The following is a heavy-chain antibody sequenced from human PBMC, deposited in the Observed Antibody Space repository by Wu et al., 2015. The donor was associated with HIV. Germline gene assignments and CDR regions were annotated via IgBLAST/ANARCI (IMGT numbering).Heavy chain of an antibody. D-gene: IGHD5-18*01. CDR2: INPNSGGT. CDR1: RNTLSDYY. J-gene: IGHJ1*01. CDR3: ARGGYKYGTHLQL. Sequence: VQLIQSGAEVKKPGTTMKISCKVSRNTLSDYYINWVQQAPGKGLEWMGWINPNSGGTNFAQKFQDRVTLTRDTSISTAYMEMSGLRSDDTAVYYCARGGYKYGTHLQLWGQGTLVIVSS. V-gene: IGHV1-2*02.